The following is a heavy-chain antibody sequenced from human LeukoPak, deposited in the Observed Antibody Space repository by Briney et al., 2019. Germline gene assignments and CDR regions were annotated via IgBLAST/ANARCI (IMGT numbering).Heavy chain of an antibody. D-gene: IGHD1-1*01. Sequence: SETLSLTCTVSGGSMICSFWSWIRQPPGKGLEWIGYIYTSGSTNHNPSLKSRVTISIDTSKNQFTLKLTSVTAADTAVYYCARQSDDFRGDIGWFDPWGQGTLVPVSS. CDR2: IYTSGST. V-gene: IGHV4-4*09. CDR1: GGSMICSF. J-gene: IGHJ5*02. CDR3: ARQSDDFRGDIGWFDP.